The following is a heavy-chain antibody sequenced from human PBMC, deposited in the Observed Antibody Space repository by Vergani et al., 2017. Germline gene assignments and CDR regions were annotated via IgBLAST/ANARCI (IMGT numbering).Heavy chain of an antibody. D-gene: IGHD1-1*01. V-gene: IGHV4-34*01. CDR1: GGSFSGYY. CDR3: ARLTGTTGYYYYYGMDV. Sequence: QVQLQQWGAGLLKPSETLSLTCAVYGGSFSGYYWSWIRQPPGKGLEWIGEINHSGSTNYNPSLKSRVTISVDTSKNQFSLKLSSVTAADTAEYYCARLTGTTGYYYYYGMDVWGQGTTVTVSS. J-gene: IGHJ6*02. CDR2: INHSGST.